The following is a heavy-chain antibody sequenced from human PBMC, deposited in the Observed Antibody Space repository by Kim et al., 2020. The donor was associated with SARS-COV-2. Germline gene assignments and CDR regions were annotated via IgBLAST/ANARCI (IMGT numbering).Heavy chain of an antibody. Sequence: GGSLRLSCAASGFTFSSYWMHWVRQAPGKGLVWVSRINSDGSSTSYADSVKGRFTISRDNAKNTLYLQMNSLRAEDTAVYYCARDLITYYYDSSGYWKPGSYYYYGMDVWGQGTTVTVSS. CDR3: ARDLITYYYDSSGYWKPGSYYYYGMDV. V-gene: IGHV3-74*01. J-gene: IGHJ6*02. D-gene: IGHD3-22*01. CDR2: INSDGSST. CDR1: GFTFSSYW.